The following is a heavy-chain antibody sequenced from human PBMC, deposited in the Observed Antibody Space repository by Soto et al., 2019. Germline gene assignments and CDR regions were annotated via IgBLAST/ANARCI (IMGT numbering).Heavy chain of an antibody. CDR1: GGTFTRYA. V-gene: IGHV1-69*13. Sequence: ASVKVSCKASGGTFTRYAIHWVRQAPGQGLEWMGGINPIFGTANYAQKFQGRVTITADASTSTAYMELSSLRFEDTAVYYCARAIVGPTKEYWIDPWGQGTLVTVSS. CDR3: ARAIVGPTKEYWIDP. D-gene: IGHD1-26*01. CDR2: INPIFGTA. J-gene: IGHJ5*02.